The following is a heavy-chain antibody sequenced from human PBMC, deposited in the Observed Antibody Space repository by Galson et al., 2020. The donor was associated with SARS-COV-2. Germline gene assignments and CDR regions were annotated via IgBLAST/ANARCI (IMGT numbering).Heavy chain of an antibody. CDR1: GFTFSSYA. CDR2: ISGSGGST. J-gene: IGHJ6*02. Sequence: GGSLRLSCAASGFTFSSYAMSWVRQAPGKGLEWVSAISGSGGSTYYADSVKGRFTISRDNSKNTLYLQMNSLRAEDTAVYYCAKAGWFGELTYYGMDVWGQGTTVTVSS. D-gene: IGHD3-10*01. V-gene: IGHV3-23*01. CDR3: AKAGWFGELTYYGMDV.